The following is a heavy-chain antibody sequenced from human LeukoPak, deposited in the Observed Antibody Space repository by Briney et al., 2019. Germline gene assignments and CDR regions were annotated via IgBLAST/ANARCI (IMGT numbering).Heavy chain of an antibody. V-gene: IGHV4-34*01. Sequence: PSETLSLTRAVYGGSFSGYYWSWVRQPPGKGLEWIGEINHSGSTNYNPSLKSRVTISVDTSKNQFSLKLSSVTAADTAVYYCARGFRILRLVAEYFQHWGQGTLVTVSS. CDR3: ARGFRILRLVAEYFQH. D-gene: IGHD2-15*01. CDR1: GGSFSGYY. J-gene: IGHJ1*01. CDR2: INHSGST.